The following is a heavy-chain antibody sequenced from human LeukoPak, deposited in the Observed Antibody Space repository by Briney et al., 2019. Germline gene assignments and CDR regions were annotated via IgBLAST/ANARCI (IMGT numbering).Heavy chain of an antibody. V-gene: IGHV3-23*01. Sequence: GGSLRLSRAASGFTFSIYAVSWVRQAPGKGLEWVSAISGSGGSTYYADSVKGRFTISRDNSKNTLYLQMNSLRAEDTAVYYCAKDSDYYGSGSFDYWGQGTLVTVSS. CDR3: AKDSDYYGSGSFDY. D-gene: IGHD3-10*01. J-gene: IGHJ4*02. CDR2: ISGSGGST. CDR1: GFTFSIYA.